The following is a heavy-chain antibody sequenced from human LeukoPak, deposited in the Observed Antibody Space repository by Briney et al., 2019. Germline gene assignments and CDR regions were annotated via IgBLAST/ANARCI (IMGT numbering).Heavy chain of an antibody. CDR2: IYSGGST. Sequence: PGGSLRLSCAASGFTVSSNYMSWVRQAPGKGQEWVSVIYSGGSTYYADSVKGRFTISRDNSKNTLYLQMNSLRAEDTAVYYCARAAQYYYDSSGYYFDYWGQGILVTVSS. V-gene: IGHV3-53*01. J-gene: IGHJ4*02. CDR3: ARAAQYYYDSSGYYFDY. D-gene: IGHD3-22*01. CDR1: GFTVSSNY.